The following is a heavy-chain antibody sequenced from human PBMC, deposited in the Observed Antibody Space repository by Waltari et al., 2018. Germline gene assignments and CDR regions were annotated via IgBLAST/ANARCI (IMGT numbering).Heavy chain of an antibody. CDR2: VHHSGKT. CDR1: GDSISGIYW. CDR3: AGDRAIGLFFDY. Sequence: QLQLEESGQGLVKPSGTLSLPCAVSGDSISGIYWWSWLRQSPEKGLDWIGQVHHSGKTHYNPSLQSRVTISVDKPKNQFSLNLNSVTAADTAVYYCAGDRAIGLFFDYWGRGTLVTVSS. D-gene: IGHD2-2*01. J-gene: IGHJ4*02. V-gene: IGHV4-4*02.